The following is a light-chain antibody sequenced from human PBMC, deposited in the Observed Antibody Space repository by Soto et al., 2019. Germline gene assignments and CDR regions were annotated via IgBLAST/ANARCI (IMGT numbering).Light chain of an antibody. CDR2: TAS. V-gene: IGKV1-8*01. Sequence: AIRMTQSPSSLSASTGDRVTITCRASQGIISYLAWYQQKPGKAPNLLIYTASTLQSGVPSRFSGSGSGTEFTLTISSLQSEDSAIYYCQQYNVWPPITFGQGTRLEIK. CDR1: QGIISY. J-gene: IGKJ5*01. CDR3: QQYNVWPPIT.